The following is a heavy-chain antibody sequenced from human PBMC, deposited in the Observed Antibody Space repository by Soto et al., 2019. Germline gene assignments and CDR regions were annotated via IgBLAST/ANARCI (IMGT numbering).Heavy chain of an antibody. CDR2: ISNDGSSK. D-gene: IGHD1-7*01. J-gene: IGHJ4*02. CDR3: AKGFGNSWPFDS. Sequence: GGSLRLSCAASGFSFSTYGMHWVRQAPGKGLEWVAVISNDGSSKYYADSVKGRFTISRDNSKNTLYLQMNSLRAEDTAVYYCAKGFGNSWPFDSWGQGKLVTVSS. V-gene: IGHV3-30*18. CDR1: GFSFSTYG.